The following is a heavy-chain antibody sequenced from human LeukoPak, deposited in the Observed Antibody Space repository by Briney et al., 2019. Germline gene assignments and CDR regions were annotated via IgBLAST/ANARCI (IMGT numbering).Heavy chain of an antibody. CDR1: GFTFTYYA. D-gene: IGHD2-21*01. Sequence: GGSLRLSCAASGFTFTYYAMSWVRQAPEKVLEWVSVISGSGDSTYYADSVRGRFTVSRDNSKNPLYLQMNSLRAEDMAIYYYARRLAQTQGFDYWGQGTLVTVSS. V-gene: IGHV3-23*01. J-gene: IGHJ4*02. CDR3: ARRLAQTQGFDY. CDR2: ISGSGDST.